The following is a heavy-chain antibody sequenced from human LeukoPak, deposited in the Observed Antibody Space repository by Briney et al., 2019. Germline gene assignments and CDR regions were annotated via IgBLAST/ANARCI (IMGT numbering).Heavy chain of an antibody. CDR1: GGSISSHF. D-gene: IGHD3-10*01. CDR3: ARSYNSGSYYPHYFDY. Sequence: PSETLSLTCTVSGGSISSHFWSWVRQPPGKGLEWIGSIYYTGSTNYNPSLKSRITMSVDTSKNQFSLKLNSVTAADTAVYYCARSYNSGSYYPHYFDYWGQGTLVTVSS. CDR2: IYYTGST. V-gene: IGHV4-59*11. J-gene: IGHJ4*02.